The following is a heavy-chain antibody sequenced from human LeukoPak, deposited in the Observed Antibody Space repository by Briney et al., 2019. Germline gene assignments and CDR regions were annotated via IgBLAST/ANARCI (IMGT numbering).Heavy chain of an antibody. J-gene: IGHJ6*03. CDR3: ARVSPLGPSYYYYMDV. V-gene: IGHV4-30-4*07. D-gene: IGHD3-10*01. Sequence: SETLSLTCAVSGGSISSGGYSWSWIRQPPGKGLEWIGYIYYSGSTYYNPSLKSRVTISVDTSKNQFSLKLSSVTAADTAVYYCARVSPLGPSYYYYMDVWGKGTTVTVSS. CDR2: IYYSGST. CDR1: GGSISSGGYS.